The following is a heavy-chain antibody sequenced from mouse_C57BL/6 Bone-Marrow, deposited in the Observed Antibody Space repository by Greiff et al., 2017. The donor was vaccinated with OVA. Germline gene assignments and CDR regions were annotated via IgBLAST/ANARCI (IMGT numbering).Heavy chain of an antibody. Sequence: DVMLVESGGGLVKPGGSLKLSCAASGFTFSSYAMSWVRQTPEKRLEWVATISDGGSYTYYPDNVKGRFTISRDNAKNNLYLQMSSLKSEDTAMYYCARQGGNYDGAMDYWGQGTSVTVSS. D-gene: IGHD2-1*01. CDR3: ARQGGNYDGAMDY. CDR2: ISDGGSYT. V-gene: IGHV5-4*03. CDR1: GFTFSSYA. J-gene: IGHJ4*01.